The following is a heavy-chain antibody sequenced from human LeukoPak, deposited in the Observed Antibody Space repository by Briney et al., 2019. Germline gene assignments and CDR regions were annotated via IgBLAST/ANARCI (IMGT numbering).Heavy chain of an antibody. CDR3: ARERRWLQYDAFDI. Sequence: SETLPLTCTVSGGSISSYHWSWIRQPPGKGLEWIGYIYYSGSTNYNPSLKSRVTISVDTSKNQFSLKLSSVTAADTAVYYCARERRWLQYDAFDIWGQGTMVTVSS. CDR1: GGSISSYH. D-gene: IGHD5-24*01. J-gene: IGHJ3*02. V-gene: IGHV4-59*01. CDR2: IYYSGST.